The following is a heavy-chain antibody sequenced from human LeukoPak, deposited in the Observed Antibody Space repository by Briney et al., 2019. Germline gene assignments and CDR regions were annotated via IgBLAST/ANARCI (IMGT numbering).Heavy chain of an antibody. CDR2: INHSGST. Sequence: PSETLSLTCAAYGGSFSGYYWSWIRQPPGKGLEWIGEINHSGSTDYNPSLKSRVTISVDTSKNQFSLKLSSVTAADTAVYYCARGGQWLVSFDYWGQGTLVTVSS. J-gene: IGHJ4*02. V-gene: IGHV4-34*01. CDR3: ARGGQWLVSFDY. D-gene: IGHD6-19*01. CDR1: GGSFSGYY.